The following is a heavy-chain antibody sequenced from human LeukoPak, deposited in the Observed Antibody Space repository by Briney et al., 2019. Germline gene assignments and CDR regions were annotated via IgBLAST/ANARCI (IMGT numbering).Heavy chain of an antibody. V-gene: IGHV3-7*03. D-gene: IGHD3-16*01. J-gene: IGHJ4*02. CDR3: AKGGWGTVLDY. CDR2: MNIDGSEK. Sequence: PGGSLRLSCAAPGFTFSNYWMGWVRQAPGKRPGWEANMNIDGSEKYYADSVKGRFTISRDNARNSVYLQMNSLRAEDTAVYYCAKGGWGTVLDYWGQGTLVTVSP. CDR1: GFTFSNYW.